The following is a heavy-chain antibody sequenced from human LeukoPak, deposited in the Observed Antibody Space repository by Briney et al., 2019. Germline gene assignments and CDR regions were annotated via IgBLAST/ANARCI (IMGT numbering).Heavy chain of an antibody. CDR2: IIPIFGTA. Sequence: SVKVSCKASGGTFSSYAISWVRQAPGQGLEWRGGIIPIFGTANYAQKFQGRVTITADKSTSTAYMELSSLRSEDTAVYYCARRYSSGWYVFDYWGQGTLVTVSS. CDR3: ARRYSSGWYVFDY. D-gene: IGHD6-19*01. CDR1: GGTFSSYA. J-gene: IGHJ4*02. V-gene: IGHV1-69*06.